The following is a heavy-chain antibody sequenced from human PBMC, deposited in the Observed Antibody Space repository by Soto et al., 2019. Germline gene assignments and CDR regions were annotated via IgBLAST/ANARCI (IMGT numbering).Heavy chain of an antibody. J-gene: IGHJ6*03. CDR3: AKDRGGSSWFDYMDV. D-gene: IGHD6-13*01. Sequence: HPGGSLRLSCAASGFTFDDYAMHWVRQAPGKGLEWVSGISWNSGSIGYADSVKGRFTISRDNAKNSLYLQMNSLRAEDTALYYCAKDRGGSSWFDYMDVWGKGTTVTVSS. CDR1: GFTFDDYA. CDR2: ISWNSGSI. V-gene: IGHV3-9*01.